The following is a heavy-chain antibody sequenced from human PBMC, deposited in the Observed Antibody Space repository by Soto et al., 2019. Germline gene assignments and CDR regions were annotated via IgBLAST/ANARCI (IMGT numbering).Heavy chain of an antibody. CDR2: INPNSGGT. CDR3: ATAVAGSFYYYGMDV. J-gene: IGHJ6*02. V-gene: IGHV1-2*02. Sequence: ASVKVSCKASGYTFTGYYMHWVRQAPGQGLEWMGWINPNSGGTNYAQKFQGRVTMTRDTSISTAYMELSSLRSEDTAVYYCATAVAGSFYYYGMDVWGQGTTVTVSS. CDR1: GYTFTGYY. D-gene: IGHD6-19*01.